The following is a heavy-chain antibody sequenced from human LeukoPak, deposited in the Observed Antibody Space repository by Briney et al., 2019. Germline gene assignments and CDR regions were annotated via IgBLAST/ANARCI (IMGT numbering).Heavy chain of an antibody. CDR1: GGSISSSY. Sequence: SETLSLTCTVSGGSISSSYWSWIRQPPGKGLEWIGYICYSGSTNHNPSLKSRVTISVDTSKNQFSLKLSSVTAADTAVYYCARQGITYSRGWYVDYWGQGTLVTVSS. J-gene: IGHJ4*02. CDR3: ARQGITYSRGWYVDY. CDR2: ICYSGST. D-gene: IGHD6-19*01. V-gene: IGHV4-59*08.